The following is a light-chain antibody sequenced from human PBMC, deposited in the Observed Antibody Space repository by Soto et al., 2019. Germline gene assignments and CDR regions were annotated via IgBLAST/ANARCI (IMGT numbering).Light chain of an antibody. CDR3: CSYAGSSTV. V-gene: IGLV2-23*02. CDR2: EVS. Sequence: QSVLTRPASVSGSPGQSITISCTGTSSDVGSYNLVSWYQQHPGKAPKLMICEVSKRPSGVSNRFSGSKSSNTASLTISGLQAEDEADYYCCSYAGSSTVFGTGTKVTVL. CDR1: SSDVGSYNL. J-gene: IGLJ1*01.